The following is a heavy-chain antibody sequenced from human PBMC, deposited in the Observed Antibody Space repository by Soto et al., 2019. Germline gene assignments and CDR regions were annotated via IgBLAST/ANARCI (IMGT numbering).Heavy chain of an antibody. CDR1: GFTFSNAW. Sequence: EVQLVESGGGLVKPGGSLRLSCAASGFTFSNAWMSWVRQAPGKGLEWVGRIKSKTDGGTTDYAAPVKGRFTISRDDSKNHLYRQMKSLKTEDTAVYYCTTVGGKLAVADYWGQGTLVTVSS. CDR2: IKSKTDGGTT. D-gene: IGHD6-19*01. J-gene: IGHJ4*02. V-gene: IGHV3-15*01. CDR3: TTVGGKLAVADY.